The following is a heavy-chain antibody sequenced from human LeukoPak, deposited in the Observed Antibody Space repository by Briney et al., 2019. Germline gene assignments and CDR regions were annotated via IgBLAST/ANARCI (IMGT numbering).Heavy chain of an antibody. V-gene: IGHV1-24*01. Sequence: ASVKVSCKVSGYTLTELSMHWVRQAPGKGLEWMGDFDPEDGETIYAQKFQGRVTMTEDTSTDTAYMELSSLRSEDTAVYYCATDGYYDSSGYYYFFWGQGTLVTVSS. CDR1: GYTLTELS. CDR3: ATDGYYDSSGYYYFF. CDR2: FDPEDGET. D-gene: IGHD3-22*01. J-gene: IGHJ4*02.